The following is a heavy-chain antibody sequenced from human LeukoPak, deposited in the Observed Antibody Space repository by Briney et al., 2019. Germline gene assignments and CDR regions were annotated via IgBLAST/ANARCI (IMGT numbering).Heavy chain of an antibody. J-gene: IGHJ4*02. V-gene: IGHV3-48*03. CDR1: GFTFSSYE. CDR3: ARDALGLYDSSGYYYAIDY. D-gene: IGHD3-22*01. CDR2: ISSSGSTI. Sequence: GGSLRLSCAASGFTFSSYEMNWVRQAPGKGLEWVSYISSSGSTIYYADSVKGRFTISRDNAKNSLYLQMNSLRAEDTAVYYCARDALGLYDSSGYYYAIDYWGQGTLVTVSS.